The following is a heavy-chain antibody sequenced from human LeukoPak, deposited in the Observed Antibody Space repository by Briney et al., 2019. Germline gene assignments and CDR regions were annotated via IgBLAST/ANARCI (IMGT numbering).Heavy chain of an antibody. CDR2: INHSGTT. J-gene: IGHJ3*02. Sequence: PSETLSLTCAVYGGSLSGYYWSWIRQPPGKGMEWIGEINHSGTTSYNPSLKSRVTISVDTSKNQFSLKLTSVTAADTALFYCARQKTGARAFDIWGQGTMVTVSS. V-gene: IGHV4-34*01. CDR3: ARQKTGARAFDI. D-gene: IGHD3-10*01. CDR1: GGSLSGYY.